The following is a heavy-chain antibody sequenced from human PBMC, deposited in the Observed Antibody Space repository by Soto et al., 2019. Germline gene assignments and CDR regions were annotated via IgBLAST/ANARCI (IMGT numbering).Heavy chain of an antibody. J-gene: IGHJ4*02. D-gene: IGHD3-22*01. CDR2: IYWDDDT. Sequence: SGPTLVNNAHAFTLTCTVSGFALRDITVGVGWVRQPPGSNLEWLALIYWDDDTRFTPSLQNRLTVTKDTSKNKVVLTMTNVDPEDKGTDCCVHRGEYYDRSGFDHPRYDYWGTGRXVTVSS. V-gene: IGHV2-5*02. CDR3: VHRGEYYDRSGFDHPRYDY. CDR1: GFALRDITVG.